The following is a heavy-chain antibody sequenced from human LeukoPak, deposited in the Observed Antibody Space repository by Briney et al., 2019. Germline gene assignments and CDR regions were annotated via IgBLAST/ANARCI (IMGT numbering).Heavy chain of an antibody. CDR3: ARYVGRKAPAAEGVWYYGLDV. CDR2: IYHSASG. V-gene: IGHV4-34*01. CDR1: GGSFSGCY. J-gene: IGHJ6*04. D-gene: IGHD2-2*01. Sequence: PSETLSLTCAVYGGSFSGCYWSWIRQPPGKGLEWIGEIYHSASGNYNPSLKSRVTMSLDTSKSQFSLKLSSVTAADTAVYYCARYVGRKAPAAEGVWYYGLDVCGKGTTVTVSS.